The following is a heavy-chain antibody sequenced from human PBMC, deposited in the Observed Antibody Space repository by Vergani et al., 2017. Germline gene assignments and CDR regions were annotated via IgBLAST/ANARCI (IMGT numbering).Heavy chain of an antibody. CDR2: IYYSGST. CDR1: GGSISSYY. J-gene: IGHJ4*02. Sequence: QVQLQESGPGLVKPSETLSLTCTVSGGSISSYYWSWIRQPPGKGLEWIGYIYYSGSTNYNPSLKSRVTISVDTSKNQFSLKLSSVTAADTAVYYCARFSSSSAFWGQGTLVTVSS. D-gene: IGHD6-6*01. CDR3: ARFSSSSAF. V-gene: IGHV4-59*01.